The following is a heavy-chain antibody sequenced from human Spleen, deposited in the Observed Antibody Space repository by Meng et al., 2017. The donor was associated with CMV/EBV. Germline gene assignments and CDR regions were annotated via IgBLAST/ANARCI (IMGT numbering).Heavy chain of an antibody. V-gene: IGHV1-2*02. CDR1: GYTLSGYY. CDR3: ARAPHWYFDL. J-gene: IGHJ2*01. CDR2: INPNSGGT. Sequence: VQRGAMVKTPGAPSMVSSKAAGYTLSGYYMHWGRPPHRQGLGRMDWINPNSGGTNYAQKFQGRVTMTRDTSISTAYMELSRLRSDDTAVYYCARAPHWYFDLWGRGTLVTVSS.